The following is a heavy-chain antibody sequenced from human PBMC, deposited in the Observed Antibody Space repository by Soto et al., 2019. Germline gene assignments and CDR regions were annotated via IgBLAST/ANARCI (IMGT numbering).Heavy chain of an antibody. CDR3: ARSYGDYVLRAYYGMDV. CDR1: GYSFTSYW. CDR2: IYPGDSDT. D-gene: IGHD4-17*01. Sequence: PGESLKISCKGSGYSFTSYWIGWVRQMPGKGLEWMGIIYPGDSDTRYSPSFQGQVTISADKSISTAYLQWSSLEASDTAMYYCARSYGDYVLRAYYGMDVWGQGTTVTVSS. V-gene: IGHV5-51*01. J-gene: IGHJ6*02.